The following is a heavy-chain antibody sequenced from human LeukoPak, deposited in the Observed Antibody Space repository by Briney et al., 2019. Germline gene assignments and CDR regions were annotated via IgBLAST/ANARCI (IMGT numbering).Heavy chain of an antibody. CDR1: GYTFTGYY. Sequence: ASVKVSCKASGYTFTGYYMHWVRQAPGQGLEWMGWINPNSGGTNYAQKFQGRVTMTRDTSISTVYMELSRLRSGDTALYFCARRFDYGDYQFNYYYMDVWGRGTTVTVSS. V-gene: IGHV1-2*02. J-gene: IGHJ6*03. CDR3: ARRFDYGDYQFNYYYMDV. D-gene: IGHD4-17*01. CDR2: INPNSGGT.